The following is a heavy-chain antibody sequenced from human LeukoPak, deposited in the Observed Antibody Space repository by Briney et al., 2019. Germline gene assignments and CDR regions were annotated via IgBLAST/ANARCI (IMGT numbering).Heavy chain of an antibody. D-gene: IGHD3-9*01. V-gene: IGHV2-5*02. CDR1: GFSLSTSGVG. J-gene: IGHJ4*02. Sequence: GSGPTLLKPTQTLTLTCTFSGFSLSTSGVGVGWIRQPPGKALEWLALIYWDDDKRYSPSLKSRLTITKDTSKNQVVLTMSNMDPVDTATYYCAHRNYDILTGYYTVFDYWGQGTLVTVSS. CDR2: IYWDDDK. CDR3: AHRNYDILTGYYTVFDY.